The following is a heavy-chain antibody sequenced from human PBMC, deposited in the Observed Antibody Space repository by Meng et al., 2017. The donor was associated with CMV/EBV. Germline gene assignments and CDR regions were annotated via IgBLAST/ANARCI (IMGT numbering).Heavy chain of an antibody. D-gene: IGHD2-2*01. CDR2: IIPIFGTA. V-gene: IGHV1-69*05. CDR3: ARTVVVPAAPEGWFDP. Sequence: SVKVSCKASGGTFSSYAISWVRQAPGQGLEWMGGIIPIFGTANYAQKFQGRVTITTDECTSTAYMELSSLRSEDTAVYYCARTVVVPAAPEGWFDPWGQGILVTVSS. CDR1: GGTFSSYA. J-gene: IGHJ5*02.